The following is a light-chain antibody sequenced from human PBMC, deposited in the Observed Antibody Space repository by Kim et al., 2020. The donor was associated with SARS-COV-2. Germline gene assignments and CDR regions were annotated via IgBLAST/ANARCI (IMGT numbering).Light chain of an antibody. CDR1: SSDIGGYNY. CDR3: SSYAGSNIVV. Sequence: GQSITISCTGSSSDIGGYNYVSWYQQHPGKAPKLMIYEVSERPSGVPDRFSGSKSGNTASLTVSGRQAEDEAGYYCSSYAGSNIVVFGGGTQLTVL. CDR2: EVS. J-gene: IGLJ2*01. V-gene: IGLV2-8*01.